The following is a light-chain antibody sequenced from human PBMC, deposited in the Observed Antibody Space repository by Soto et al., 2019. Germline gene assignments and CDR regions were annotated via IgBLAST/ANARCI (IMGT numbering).Light chain of an antibody. CDR2: TAS. CDR3: QQSYSTPIT. J-gene: IGKJ5*01. Sequence: DLQMTQSPSSLSASVGDRVTITCRASQNIRNYLNWYHQKPGKAPKLLIYTASSLQSGVPSRFSGSGSGTDFTLTISSLQPEDFATYYCQQSYSTPITFGQGTRLEIK. V-gene: IGKV1-39*01. CDR1: QNIRNY.